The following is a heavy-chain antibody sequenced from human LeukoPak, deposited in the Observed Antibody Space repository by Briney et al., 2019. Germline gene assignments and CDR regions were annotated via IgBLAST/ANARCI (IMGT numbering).Heavy chain of an antibody. CDR1: GFTFSSYG. Sequence: GGSLRLSCAASGFTFSSYGMHWVRQAPGKGLEWVAVISYDGSNKYYADSVKGRFTISRDNSKNTLYLQMNSLRAEDTAVYYCARDPDRMNYFDYWGQGTLVTVSS. CDR2: ISYDGSNK. J-gene: IGHJ4*02. CDR3: ARDPDRMNYFDY. D-gene: IGHD2-8*01. V-gene: IGHV3-30*03.